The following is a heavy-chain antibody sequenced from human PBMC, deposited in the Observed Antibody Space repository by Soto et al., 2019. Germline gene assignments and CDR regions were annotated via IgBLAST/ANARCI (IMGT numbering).Heavy chain of an antibody. CDR1: GGTFSSYA. V-gene: IGHV1-69*13. J-gene: IGHJ4*02. CDR3: PRDPTYYYDSSGYSAGGLSDY. CDR2: IIPISGTA. Sequence: SVEVSCKASGGTFSSYATSCVRQAPGQWLERMGGIIPISGTANYAQKFQGRVTITADESTSTAYMELSSLRSEDTAVYYCPRDPTYYYDSSGYSAGGLSDYWGQGTRVTVSS. D-gene: IGHD3-22*01.